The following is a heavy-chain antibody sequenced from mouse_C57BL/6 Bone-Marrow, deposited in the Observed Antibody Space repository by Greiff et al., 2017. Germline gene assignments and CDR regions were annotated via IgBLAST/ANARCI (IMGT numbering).Heavy chain of an antibody. V-gene: IGHV14-4*01. CDR1: GFNIKDDY. J-gene: IGHJ3*01. Sequence: EVQLQQSGAELVRPGASVKLSCTASGFNIKDDYMHWVKPRPEQGLEWIGWIDPENGDTEYASKFQGKATITADTSSNTAYLQLSSLTSEDTADYYCTTGYYGSSYVAYWGQGTLVTDSA. D-gene: IGHD1-1*01. CDR3: TTGYYGSSYVAY. CDR2: IDPENGDT.